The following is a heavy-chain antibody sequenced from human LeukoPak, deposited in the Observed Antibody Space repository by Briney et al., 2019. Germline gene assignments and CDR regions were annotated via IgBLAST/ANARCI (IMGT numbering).Heavy chain of an antibody. CDR3: AARCYDYVWGSPFDY. Sequence: SETLSLTCAVSGGSISSSNWWCWVRPPPGKGLEWIGEIYHSGSTNYNPSLKSRVTISVDRSKNQFSLKLSSVTAADTAVYYCAARCYDYVWGSPFDYWGQGTLVTVST. J-gene: IGHJ4*02. V-gene: IGHV4-4*02. CDR2: IYHSGST. D-gene: IGHD3-16*01. CDR1: GGSISSSNW.